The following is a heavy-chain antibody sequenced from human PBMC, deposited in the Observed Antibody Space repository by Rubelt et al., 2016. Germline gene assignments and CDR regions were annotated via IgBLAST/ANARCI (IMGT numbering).Heavy chain of an antibody. J-gene: IGHJ4*02. D-gene: IGHD6-19*01. CDR3: ARGLSGWRFIDY. Sequence: VRLVESGGGLEQPGGSLRLSCVASGFTFSDYYMSWIRQAPGKGLEWVSYISSSGSTIYYADSVKGRFTISRDNDNNSLYLQMDCLRAGDTAVYYCARGLSGWRFIDYWGQGTLVTVS. CDR2: ISSSGSTI. V-gene: IGHV3-11*01. CDR1: GFTFSDYY.